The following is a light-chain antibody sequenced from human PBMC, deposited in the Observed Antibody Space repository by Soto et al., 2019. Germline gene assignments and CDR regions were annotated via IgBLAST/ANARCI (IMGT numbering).Light chain of an antibody. V-gene: IGKV4-1*01. Sequence: DIAMTQSPDSLAVSLGERATINCKSSQSVLYSSNNKNYLAWYQQKPGQPPKLLIYWASTREAGVPYRFSSSRSGTELTLTISSLQAEDGAVCHCHKYFCTPQTFGQGPKVEIK. J-gene: IGKJ1*01. CDR3: HKYFCTPQT. CDR1: QSVLYSSNNKNY. CDR2: WAS.